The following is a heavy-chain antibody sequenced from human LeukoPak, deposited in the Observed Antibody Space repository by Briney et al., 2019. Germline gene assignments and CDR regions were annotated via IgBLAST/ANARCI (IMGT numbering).Heavy chain of an antibody. D-gene: IGHD3-10*01. CDR3: AKVIGYYGSGSLDY. Sequence: PGGSLRLSCAASGFTFDDYAMHWVRQAPGKGLEWVSGISWNSGSIGYADSVKGRFTISRDNAKNSLYLQMNSLRAEDTALYYCAKVIGYYGSGSLDYWGQGTLVTVSS. CDR2: ISWNSGSI. V-gene: IGHV3-9*01. CDR1: GFTFDDYA. J-gene: IGHJ4*02.